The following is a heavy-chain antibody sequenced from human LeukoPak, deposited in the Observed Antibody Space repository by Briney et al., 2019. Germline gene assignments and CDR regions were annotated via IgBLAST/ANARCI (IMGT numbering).Heavy chain of an antibody. CDR1: GFTCSDYS. V-gene: IGHV3-23*01. CDR2: ISGSGGST. D-gene: IGHD5-18*01. J-gene: IGHJ4*02. CDR3: AKGRGYSYGYGY. Sequence: PGGSLRLSCVASGFTCSDYSMNWVRQAPGKGLEWVSAISGSGGSTYYADSVKGRFTISRDNSKNTLYLQMNSLRAEDTAVYYCAKGRGYSYGYGYWGQGTLVTVSS.